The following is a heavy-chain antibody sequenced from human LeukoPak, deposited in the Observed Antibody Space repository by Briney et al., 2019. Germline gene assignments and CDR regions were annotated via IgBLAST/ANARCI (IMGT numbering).Heavy chain of an antibody. J-gene: IGHJ4*02. CDR1: GGSISSSSYY. V-gene: IGHV4-39*07. Sequence: SETLSLTCTVSGGSISSSSYYWGWIRQPPGKGLEWIGSIYYSGSTYYNPSLKSRVTISVDTSKNQFSLKLSSVAAADTAVYYCARGSYDSSGYWNWGQGTLVTVSS. CDR3: ARGSYDSSGYWN. CDR2: IYYSGST. D-gene: IGHD3-22*01.